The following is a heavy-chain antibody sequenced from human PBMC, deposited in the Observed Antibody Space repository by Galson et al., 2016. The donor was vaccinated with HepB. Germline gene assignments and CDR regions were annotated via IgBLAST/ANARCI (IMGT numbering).Heavy chain of an antibody. Sequence: SLRLSCAASGFTFSSYAMIWVRQAPGKGLEWVSYISGSADSRRYADSVKGRFTISRDNSKNSLYLQMNNLRAEDTAVYYCARMVPLYSGGWYVRGDGWFDPWGQGTLVTVSS. CDR2: ISGSADSR. V-gene: IGHV3-48*04. CDR3: ARMVPLYSGGWYVRGDGWFDP. J-gene: IGHJ5*02. CDR1: GFTFSSYA. D-gene: IGHD6-19*01.